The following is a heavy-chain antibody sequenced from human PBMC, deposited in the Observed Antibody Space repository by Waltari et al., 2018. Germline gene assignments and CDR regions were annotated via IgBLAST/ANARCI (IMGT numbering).Heavy chain of an antibody. J-gene: IGHJ4*02. CDR1: GGSINSYY. CDR3: ARHFSGLGYYFDY. Sequence: QVHLQKSGPGLVKPSETLSLTCTVSGGSINSYYWSWIRQPPGKGLEWIAYIYYSGSANYNPSLKGRVTISVDTSKTQFSLNLTSVTAADTAVYYCARHFSGLGYYFDYWGLGTLVTVSS. D-gene: IGHD3-16*01. V-gene: IGHV4-59*08. CDR2: IYYSGSA.